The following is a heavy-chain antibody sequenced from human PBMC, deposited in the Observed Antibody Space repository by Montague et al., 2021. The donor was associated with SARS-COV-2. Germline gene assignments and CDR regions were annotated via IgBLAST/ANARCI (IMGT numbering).Heavy chain of an antibody. V-gene: IGHV4-4*07. J-gene: IGHJ5*02. CDR1: GGSISSYF. Sequence: SETLSLTCTVSGGSISSYFWSWIRQPAGKGLEWIGRIYTSGSTNYNPSLKSRVTISVDTSKNQFSLKLSSVTAADTAVYYCARDAGIAATSLNWFDPWGQGTLVTVSS. D-gene: IGHD6-13*01. CDR3: ARDAGIAATSLNWFDP. CDR2: IYTSGST.